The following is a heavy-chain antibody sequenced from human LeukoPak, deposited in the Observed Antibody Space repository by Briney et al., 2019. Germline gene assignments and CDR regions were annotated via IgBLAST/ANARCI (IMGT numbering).Heavy chain of an antibody. CDR3: ARVHDYSNRAYNWFDP. Sequence: ASVKVSCKASGCTFTGYYMHWVRQAPGQGLEWMGWINPNSGGTNYAQKFQGRVTITADESTSTAYMELSSLRSEDTAVYYCARVHDYSNRAYNWFDPWGQGTLVTVSS. J-gene: IGHJ5*02. CDR1: GCTFTGYY. CDR2: INPNSGGT. V-gene: IGHV1-2*02. D-gene: IGHD4-11*01.